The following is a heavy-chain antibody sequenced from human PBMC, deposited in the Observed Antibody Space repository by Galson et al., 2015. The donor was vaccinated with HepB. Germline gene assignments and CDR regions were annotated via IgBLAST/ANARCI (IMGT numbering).Heavy chain of an antibody. CDR3: ARRQSSAWTLLYYYFDY. CDR2: INSSSTTI. CDR1: TFIFSTYS. J-gene: IGHJ4*02. Sequence: SLRLSCAASTFIFSTYSMNWVRQAPGKGLEWVSYINSSSTTIYYADSAKGRFTISRDNAKNSLYLQMNSLRAEDTAVYYCARRQSSAWTLLYYYFDYWGQGTLVTVSS. V-gene: IGHV3-48*04. D-gene: IGHD6-19*01.